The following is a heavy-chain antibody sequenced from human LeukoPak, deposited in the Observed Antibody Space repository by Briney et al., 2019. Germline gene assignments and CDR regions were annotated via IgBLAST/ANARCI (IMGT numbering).Heavy chain of an antibody. CDR3: ARVLCSSTSCYPYFDY. Sequence: SETLSLTCAVSGGSISSGGYSWSWIRQPPGKGLKWIGYIYHSGSTYYNPSLKSRVTISVDRSKNQFSLKLSSVTAADTAVYYCARVLCSSTSCYPYFDYWGQGTLVTVSS. CDR1: GGSISSGGYS. D-gene: IGHD2-2*01. CDR2: IYHSGST. V-gene: IGHV4-30-2*01. J-gene: IGHJ4*02.